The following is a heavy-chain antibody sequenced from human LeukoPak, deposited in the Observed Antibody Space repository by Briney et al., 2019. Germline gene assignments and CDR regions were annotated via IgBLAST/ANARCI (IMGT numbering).Heavy chain of an antibody. D-gene: IGHD6-13*01. CDR1: GYSISSGYY. CDR3: GTGVAAAGYFDY. V-gene: IGHV4-38-2*02. J-gene: IGHJ4*02. Sequence: SETLSLTCTVSGYSISSGYYWGWIRQPPGKGLEWIGSIYHSGSTYYNPSLKSRVTISVDTSKNQFSLKLSSVTAADTAVYYCGTGVAAAGYFDYWGQGTLVTVSS. CDR2: IYHSGST.